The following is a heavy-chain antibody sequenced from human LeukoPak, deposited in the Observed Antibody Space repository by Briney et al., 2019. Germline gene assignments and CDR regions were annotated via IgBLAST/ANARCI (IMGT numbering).Heavy chain of an antibody. CDR3: ARVQDRAAAGRGDY. Sequence: SETLSLTCAVYGGSFNGYYWSWIRQPPGKGLEWIGEIKHTGSTNYNPSLKSRVTISVDTSKIQFSLRLSSVTAADTAVYYCARVQDRAAAGRGDYWGQGTLVTVSS. D-gene: IGHD6-13*01. CDR1: GGSFNGYY. CDR2: IKHTGST. V-gene: IGHV4-34*01. J-gene: IGHJ4*02.